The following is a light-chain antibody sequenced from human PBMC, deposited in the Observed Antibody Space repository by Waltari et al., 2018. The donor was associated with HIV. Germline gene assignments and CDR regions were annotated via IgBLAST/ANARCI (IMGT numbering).Light chain of an antibody. CDR1: QSVFYSSNNKNY. CDR3: QQYYTTPT. V-gene: IGKV4-1*01. CDR2: WAS. J-gene: IGKJ1*01. Sequence: DIVMTQSPDSLAVSLGERATINCKSSQSVFYSSNNKNYLAWYQQKPGQPPKMLIYWASTRESGVPDRFSGSGSGTDFTLTISSLQAEDVAVYYCQQYYTTPTFGLGTKVEIK.